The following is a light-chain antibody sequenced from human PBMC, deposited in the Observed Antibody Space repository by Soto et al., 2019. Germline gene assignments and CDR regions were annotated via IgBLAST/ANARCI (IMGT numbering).Light chain of an antibody. CDR2: DAS. V-gene: IGKV1-5*01. CDR3: QQYNSYLGT. Sequence: DIQMTQSPSTLSASVGDRVTITCRASQSLTKWLAWYQQKPGKAPKLLIYDASILERGAPSRLRGSGYGTEFTLTISSLQPDDVATYYCQQYNSYLGTFGQGTKVDIK. CDR1: QSLTKW. J-gene: IGKJ1*01.